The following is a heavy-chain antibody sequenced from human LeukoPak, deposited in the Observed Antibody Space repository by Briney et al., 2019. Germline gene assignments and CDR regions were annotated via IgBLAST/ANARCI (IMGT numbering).Heavy chain of an antibody. D-gene: IGHD6-19*01. V-gene: IGHV3-21*01. CDR2: ISSSSSYI. J-gene: IGHJ3*02. CDR1: GFTFSSYS. CDR3: ARPYSSGVDAFDI. Sequence: GGSLTLSCAASGFTFSSYSMNWVRQAPGKGLEWVSSISSSSSYIHYADSVKARLTISRDNAKNSLYLQMNSLRAEDTAVYYCARPYSSGVDAFDIWGQGTMVTVSS.